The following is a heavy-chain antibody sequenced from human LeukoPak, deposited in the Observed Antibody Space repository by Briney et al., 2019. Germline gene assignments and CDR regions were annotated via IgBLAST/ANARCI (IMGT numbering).Heavy chain of an antibody. CDR3: AREVEWSGYDLDWFDP. CDR1: GDSVSSNSAA. Sequence: SQTLSLTCAISGDSVSSNSAAWNWIRQSPSRGLEWLGRTYYRSKWYNDYAVSVKSRITINPDTSKNQFSLQLNSVTPEDTAAYYCAREVEWSGYDLDWFDPWGQGTLVTVSS. J-gene: IGHJ5*02. CDR2: TYYRSKWYN. V-gene: IGHV6-1*01. D-gene: IGHD5-12*01.